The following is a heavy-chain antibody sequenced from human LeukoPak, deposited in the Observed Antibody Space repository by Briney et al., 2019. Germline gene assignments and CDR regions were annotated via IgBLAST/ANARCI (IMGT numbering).Heavy chain of an antibody. CDR3: ARSKDGSGFAAY. D-gene: IGHD3-22*01. CDR2: INHSGNT. J-gene: IGHJ4*02. Sequence: SETLSLTCAVSDASVSSGSYYWTWIRQPPGKGLEWIGEINHSGNTNYNPSLKSRVAISVDTSKNQFSLKLSSVIAADTAMYYCARSKDGSGFAAYWGQGTQVTVSS. V-gene: IGHV4-34*01. CDR1: DASVSSGSYY.